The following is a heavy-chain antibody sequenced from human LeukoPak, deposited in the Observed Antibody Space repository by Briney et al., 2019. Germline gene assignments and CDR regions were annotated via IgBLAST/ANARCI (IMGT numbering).Heavy chain of an antibody. D-gene: IGHD1-20*01. CDR3: AREITGTTGFDY. Sequence: SETLSLTCTVSGGSISSSSYYWSWLRQPPGKGLEWIGYIYYSGSTNYNPSLKSRVTISVDTSKNQFSLKLSSVTAAATAVYYCAREITGTTGFDYWGQGTLVTVSS. V-gene: IGHV4-61*01. J-gene: IGHJ4*02. CDR1: GGSISSSSYY. CDR2: IYYSGST.